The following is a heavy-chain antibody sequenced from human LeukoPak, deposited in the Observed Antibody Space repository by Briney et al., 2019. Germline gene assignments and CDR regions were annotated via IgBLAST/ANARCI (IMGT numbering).Heavy chain of an antibody. Sequence: GRSLRLSCAASGFTFSSYGMHWVRQAPGKGLEWVAVIWYDGSNKYYADSVKGRFTISRDNSKNTLYLQMNSLRAGDTAVYYCARARSTMIVVVLFDYWGQGTLVTVSS. CDR3: ARARSTMIVVVLFDY. J-gene: IGHJ4*02. D-gene: IGHD3-22*01. CDR2: IWYDGSNK. CDR1: GFTFSSYG. V-gene: IGHV3-30*19.